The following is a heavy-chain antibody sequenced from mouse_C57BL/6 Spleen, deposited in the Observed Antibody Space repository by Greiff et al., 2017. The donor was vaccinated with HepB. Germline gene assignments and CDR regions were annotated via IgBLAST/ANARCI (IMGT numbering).Heavy chain of an antibody. D-gene: IGHD3-2*02. CDR3: ARRGTQGYFDV. V-gene: IGHV1-26*01. Sequence: EVQLQQSGPELVKPGASVKISCKASGYTFTDYYMNWVKQSHGKSLEWIGDINPNNGGTSYNQKFKGKATLTVDKSSSTAYMELRSLTSEDSAVYYCARRGTQGYFDVWGTGTTVTVSS. CDR2: INPNNGGT. J-gene: IGHJ1*03. CDR1: GYTFTDYY.